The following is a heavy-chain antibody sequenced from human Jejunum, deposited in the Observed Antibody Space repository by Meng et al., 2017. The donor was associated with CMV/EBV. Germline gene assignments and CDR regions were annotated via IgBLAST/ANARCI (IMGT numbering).Heavy chain of an antibody. CDR2: VHKNGNT. CDR3: ARLLLGSTWTFQS. V-gene: IGHV3-53*01. J-gene: IGHJ4*02. CDR1: GFTVVDNW. Sequence: SCAVSGFTVVDNWLTWVRQAPGKGLEWVSLVHKNGNTNYADSVKGRFTISRDDSKNTLYLQMNSLRAEDTAMYYCARLLLGSTWTFQSWGQGTLVTVSS. D-gene: IGHD6-13*01.